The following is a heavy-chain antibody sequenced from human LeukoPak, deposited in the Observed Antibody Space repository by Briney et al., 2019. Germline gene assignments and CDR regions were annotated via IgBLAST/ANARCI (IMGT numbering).Heavy chain of an antibody. CDR2: VYPSGST. V-gene: IGHV4-4*02. J-gene: IGHJ4*02. CDR1: GDSISNSNW. CDR3: GTTEHDSGDY. Sequence: SETLSLTCAVSGDSISNSNWWTWIRQPPGKGLEWIGEVYPSGSTNYSPSLKSRVTISVDKSKNQFSLTLSPVTAADTAVYFCGTTEHDSGDYWGQGTLVTVSS. D-gene: IGHD6-25*01.